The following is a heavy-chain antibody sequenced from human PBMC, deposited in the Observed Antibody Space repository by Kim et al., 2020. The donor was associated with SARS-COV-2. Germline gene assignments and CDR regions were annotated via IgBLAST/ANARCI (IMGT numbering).Heavy chain of an antibody. CDR3: AIMTTFRPDAFDI. Sequence: SETLSLTCAVYGGSFSGYYWSWIRQPPGKGLEWIGEINHSGSTNYNPSLKSRVTISVDTSKNQFSLKLSSVTAADTAVYYCAIMTTFRPDAFDIWGQGTMVTVSS. D-gene: IGHD3-16*01. J-gene: IGHJ3*02. V-gene: IGHV4-34*01. CDR2: INHSGST. CDR1: GGSFSGYY.